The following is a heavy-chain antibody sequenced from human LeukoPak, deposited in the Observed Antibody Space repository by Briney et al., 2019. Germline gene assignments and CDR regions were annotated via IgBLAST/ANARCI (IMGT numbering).Heavy chain of an antibody. CDR1: GFTFSNAW. D-gene: IGHD1-1*01. CDR2: IKSKTYGGTT. CDR3: STSGQHWDVFDF. J-gene: IGHJ4*02. V-gene: IGHV3-15*01. Sequence: KPGGSLRLSCAASGFTFSNAWMSWVRQAPGKGLEGIGRIKSKTYGGTTDYAAPVKGRFTISRDDSKNILYLQMNSLKTEDSAMYFCSTSGQHWDVFDFWGQGTLVTVSS.